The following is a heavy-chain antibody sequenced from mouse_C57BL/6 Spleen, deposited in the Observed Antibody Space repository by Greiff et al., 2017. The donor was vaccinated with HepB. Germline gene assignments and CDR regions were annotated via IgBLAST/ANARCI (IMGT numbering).Heavy chain of an antibody. CDR1: GYTFTSYG. J-gene: IGHJ4*01. CDR2: IYPRSGNT. D-gene: IGHD1-1*02. Sequence: VQLQQSGAELARPGASVKLSCKASGYTFTSYGISWVKQRTGQGLEWIGEIYPRSGNTYYNEKFKGKATLTADKSSSTAYMELRSLTSEDSAVYFCARRVDDYAMDYWGQGTSVTVSS. CDR3: ARRVDDYAMDY. V-gene: IGHV1-81*01.